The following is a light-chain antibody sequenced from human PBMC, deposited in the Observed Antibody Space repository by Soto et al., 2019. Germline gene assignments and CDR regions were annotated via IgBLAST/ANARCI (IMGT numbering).Light chain of an antibody. J-gene: IGKJ4*01. CDR1: QSISSH. CDR3: QQRFNWPLT. V-gene: IGKV3-11*01. CDR2: DAS. Sequence: EIVLTQSPATLSLSPGERATLSCRASQSISSHLAWYQPKPGQAPRLVMYDASNRATAIPARFSGSGSGTDFTLTISSLEPEDFALYYCQQRFNWPLTFGGGTKGEIK.